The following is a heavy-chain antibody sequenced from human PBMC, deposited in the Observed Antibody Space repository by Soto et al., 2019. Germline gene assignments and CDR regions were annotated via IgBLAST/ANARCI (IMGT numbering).Heavy chain of an antibody. J-gene: IGHJ4*02. V-gene: IGHV3-48*02. D-gene: IGHD3-10*01. CDR1: GFTFSSYS. Sequence: PGGSLRLSCAASGFTFSSYSMNWVRQAPGKGLEWVSYISSSSSTIYYADSVKGRFTISRDNAKNSLYLQMNSLRDEDTAVYYCAPLADGFFRGFDYWGQGTLVTVSS. CDR3: APLADGFFRGFDY. CDR2: ISSSSSTI.